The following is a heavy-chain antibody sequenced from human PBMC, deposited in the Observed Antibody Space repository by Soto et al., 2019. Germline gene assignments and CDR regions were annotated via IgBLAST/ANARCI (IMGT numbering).Heavy chain of an antibody. V-gene: IGHV3-23*01. CDR2: ICGTSGRT. CDR1: GFTFSSYA. J-gene: IGHJ4*02. Sequence: EVQLLESGGGLVQPGGSLRLSCAASGFTFSSYAMNWVRQAPGKGLEWVSSICGTSGRTYYADSVEGRFTISRDNSKNTLYLQIDSLRAEDTAVYYCAKDEGSGWYYFDYWGQGTLVSVSS. CDR3: AKDEGSGWYYFDY. D-gene: IGHD6-19*01.